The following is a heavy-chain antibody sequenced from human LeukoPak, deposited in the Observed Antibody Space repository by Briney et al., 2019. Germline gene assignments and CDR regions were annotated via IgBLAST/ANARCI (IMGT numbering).Heavy chain of an antibody. CDR3: ARGGSLVGTTPHDTFDI. D-gene: IGHD1-26*01. V-gene: IGHV4-59*01. Sequence: PSETLSLTCTVSAAPISSYYWSWIRQPPGKGLEWIGYIYYSGSTNYNPSLKSRVAISVDTSTNQVSLRLSSVTAADTAVYYCARGGSLVGTTPHDTFDIWGQGTVVTVS. J-gene: IGHJ3*02. CDR2: IYYSGST. CDR1: AAPISSYY.